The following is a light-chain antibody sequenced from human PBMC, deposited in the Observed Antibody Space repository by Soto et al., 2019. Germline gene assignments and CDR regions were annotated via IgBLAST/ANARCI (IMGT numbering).Light chain of an antibody. V-gene: IGKV1-33*01. CDR1: QDITNY. CDR3: QQYADISAIT. CDR2: DAS. J-gene: IGKJ5*01. Sequence: DIQMTQAPSSLAASIGDRVTISCQATQDITNYLSWFQQRPGKAPELLIYDASRLLPGVPSRFSGSGSGTYFTLIINALQPEDFATYYCQQYADISAITFGQGTRLEIK.